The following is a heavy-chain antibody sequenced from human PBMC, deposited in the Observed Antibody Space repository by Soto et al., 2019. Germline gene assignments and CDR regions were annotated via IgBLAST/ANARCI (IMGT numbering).Heavy chain of an antibody. D-gene: IGHD4-17*01. CDR3: ARLTVYYYMDV. CDR1: GFTFSSYS. J-gene: IGHJ6*03. Sequence: EVQLVESGGGLVQPGGSLRLSCAASGFTFSSYSMNWVRQAPGKGLEWVSYISSSSSTIYYADSVKGRFTISRDSAKNSLYRQMTSLRAEDTAVYYCARLTVYYYMDVWGKGTTVTVSS. CDR2: ISSSSSTI. V-gene: IGHV3-48*01.